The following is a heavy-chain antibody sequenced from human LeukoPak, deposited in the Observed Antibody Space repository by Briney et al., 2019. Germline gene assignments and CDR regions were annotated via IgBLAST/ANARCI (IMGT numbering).Heavy chain of an antibody. Sequence: GGSLRVSCADSRFTLSSYAIRRVRPTPGKGVEWVSPISGSGGSTYYADSLKGRVTISRDNSKNTLYLQMNSLRAEDTAVYYCAKGVKSIAARPSFDYWGQGTLVTVSS. CDR3: AKGVKSIAARPSFDY. J-gene: IGHJ4*02. CDR1: RFTLSSYA. CDR2: ISGSGGST. D-gene: IGHD6-6*01. V-gene: IGHV3-23*01.